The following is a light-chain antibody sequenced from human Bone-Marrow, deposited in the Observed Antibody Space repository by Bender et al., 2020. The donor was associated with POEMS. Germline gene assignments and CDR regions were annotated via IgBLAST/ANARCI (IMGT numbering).Light chain of an antibody. V-gene: IGLV1-44*01. CDR3: SSFTKSSTRV. J-gene: IGLJ3*02. Sequence: QSVLTQPPSASGTPGQSVIISCSGTDSNFGGNNVNWYQHLPGTAPRLVVYSNYQRPSGVSDRFSASKSGNTASLTISGLQAEDEADYYCSSFTKSSTRVFGGGTKLTVL. CDR1: DSNFGGNN. CDR2: SNY.